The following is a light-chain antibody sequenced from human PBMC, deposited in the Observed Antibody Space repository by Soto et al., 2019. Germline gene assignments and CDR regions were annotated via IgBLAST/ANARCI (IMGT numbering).Light chain of an antibody. Sequence: QSVLTQPPSASGTPGQRVTLSCSGSSSNIGSNTVNWYQHLPGTAPKLLVYTSNQRPSGVPDRFSGSKSGTSASLAISGLQSDDEADYYCAAWDDSLTGYVFGTGTKVTVL. J-gene: IGLJ1*01. V-gene: IGLV1-44*01. CDR2: TSN. CDR1: SSNIGSNT. CDR3: AAWDDSLTGYV.